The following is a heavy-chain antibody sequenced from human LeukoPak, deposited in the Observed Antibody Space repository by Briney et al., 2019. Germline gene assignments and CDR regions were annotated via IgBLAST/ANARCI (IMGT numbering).Heavy chain of an antibody. D-gene: IGHD2-21*01. V-gene: IGHV3-23*01. CDR3: VKGLFQIDY. J-gene: IGHJ4*02. Sequence: GESLRLSCAASGFTFASYAMNWVRQAPGKGLEWVSTIIGPADRIRTEYADSVKGRFTISRDNSRDTLYLQMSSLRPEDTALYYCVKGLFQIDYWGLGILVTVSS. CDR2: IIGPADRIRT. CDR1: GFTFASYA.